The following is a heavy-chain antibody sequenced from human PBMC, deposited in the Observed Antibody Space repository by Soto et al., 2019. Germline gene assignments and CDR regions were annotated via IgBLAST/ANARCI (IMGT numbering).Heavy chain of an antibody. Sequence: GESLKISCKGSGYSFTKYWIIWVRQVPGKGLEWMGRIDTSYSYSHYSPSFQGHVTISVDKSISTGYLQWSSLKASDTAMYYCSGGGVTTRTFDYWGTGTRVTVTS. CDR2: IDTSYSYS. D-gene: IGHD4-17*01. J-gene: IGHJ4*02. CDR3: SGGGVTTRTFDY. CDR1: GYSFTKYW. V-gene: IGHV5-10-1*01.